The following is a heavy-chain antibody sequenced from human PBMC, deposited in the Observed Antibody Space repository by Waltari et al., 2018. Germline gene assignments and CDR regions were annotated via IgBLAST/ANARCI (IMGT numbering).Heavy chain of an antibody. CDR3: AREGGTSGYSGYFDH. D-gene: IGHD2-15*01. J-gene: IGHJ4*02. V-gene: IGHV3-30*01. Sequence: VESGGGVVQPGRALRVSCAAPGSTSSTWIIHWVRQAPGKGLEWVAAMSYDGISRYYADSVKGRFTIGGDDSKNTVYLQIDSLRPEDTAVYYCAREGGTSGYSGYFDHWGQGTLVTVSS. CDR2: MSYDGISR. CDR1: GSTSSTWI.